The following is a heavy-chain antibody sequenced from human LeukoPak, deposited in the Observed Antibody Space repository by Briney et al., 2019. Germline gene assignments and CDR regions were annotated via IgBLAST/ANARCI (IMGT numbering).Heavy chain of an antibody. CDR2: IYYSGST. D-gene: IGHD3-3*01. J-gene: IGHJ4*02. CDR3: ARLVFGADYFDY. Sequence: SETLSLTCTVSGGSISSYYWSWIRRPPGKGLEWIGYIYYSGSTNYNPSLKSRVTISVDTSKNQFSLKLSSVTAADTAVYYCARLVFGADYFDYWGQGTLVTVSS. V-gene: IGHV4-59*08. CDR1: GGSISSYY.